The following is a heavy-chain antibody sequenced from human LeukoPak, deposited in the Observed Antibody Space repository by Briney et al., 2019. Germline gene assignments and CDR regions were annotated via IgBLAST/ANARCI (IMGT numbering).Heavy chain of an antibody. CDR1: GYTFTGYY. D-gene: IGHD6-13*01. V-gene: IGHV1-2*04. CDR2: INPNSGGT. J-gene: IGHJ6*02. Sequence: ASVKVSCKASGYTFTGYYMHWVRQAPGQGLEWMGWINPNSGGTNYAQKFQGWVTMTRDTSISTAYVELSRLRSDDTAVYYCARDPKGDSSSWYYYYGMDVWGQGTTVTVSS. CDR3: ARDPKGDSSSWYYYYGMDV.